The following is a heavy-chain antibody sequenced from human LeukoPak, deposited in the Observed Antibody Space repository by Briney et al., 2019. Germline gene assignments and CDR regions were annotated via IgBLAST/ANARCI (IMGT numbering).Heavy chain of an antibody. Sequence: GGSLRLSCAASGFTFSSYWMTWVRQAPGKGLEWVASIKQDGSEKLYVDSVKGRFTISRDNAKNSLYLQMNTLRAEDTAVYYCARAFYCSGGSCPAEYFQHWGQGTLVTVSS. J-gene: IGHJ1*01. CDR1: GFTFSSYW. V-gene: IGHV3-7*03. CDR3: ARAFYCSGGSCPAEYFQH. CDR2: IKQDGSEK. D-gene: IGHD2-15*01.